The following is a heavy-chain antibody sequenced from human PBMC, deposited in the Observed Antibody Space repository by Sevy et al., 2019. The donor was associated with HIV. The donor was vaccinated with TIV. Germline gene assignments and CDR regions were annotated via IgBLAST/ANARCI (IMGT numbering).Heavy chain of an antibody. CDR3: AKGRVQSGLSGGGANYGWDV. J-gene: IGHJ6*02. D-gene: IGHD2-8*02. CDR1: GFSFSNYA. Sequence: GGSLRLSCAASGFSFSNYAMSWVRQAPGKGLEWVSTLIGGGSRTYYADSVTGRFTISRDNSRNTLYLQMNSLRAEDTAVSYWAKGRVQSGLSGGGANYGWDVCGQGTTVTVSS. V-gene: IGHV3-23*01. CDR2: LIGGGSRT.